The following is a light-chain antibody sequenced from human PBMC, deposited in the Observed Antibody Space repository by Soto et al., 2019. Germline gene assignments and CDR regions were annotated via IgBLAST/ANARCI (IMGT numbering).Light chain of an antibody. J-gene: IGLJ1*01. Sequence: SYELTQPPSVSVSPGQTARITCSGDALPKQYAYWYQQKPGQAPVLVICEDSGRPPGIPERFSGSSSGTTVTLTISGVQAEDEADYYCQSADSSGGFRGVFGAGTKVTVL. V-gene: IGLV3-25*02. CDR1: ALPKQY. CDR2: EDS. CDR3: QSADSSGGFRGV.